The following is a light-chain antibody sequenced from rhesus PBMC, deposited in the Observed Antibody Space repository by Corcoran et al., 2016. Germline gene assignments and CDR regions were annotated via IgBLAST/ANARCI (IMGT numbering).Light chain of an antibody. CDR2: AAS. V-gene: IGKV1S12*01. CDR3: QHSYDNPYS. CDR1: QNIYSN. J-gene: IGKJ2*01. Sequence: DIQMTQSPSALSASVGDRVTIPCRASQNIYSNLAWYQQKPGKAPKLLIYAASSLQTGIPSRFSGSGSGTDFTLAIRSLQPEDSAAYYCQHSYDNPYSFGQGTKVEVK.